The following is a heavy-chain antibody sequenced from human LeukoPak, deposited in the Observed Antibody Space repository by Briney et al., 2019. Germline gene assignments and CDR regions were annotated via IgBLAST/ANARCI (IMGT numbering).Heavy chain of an antibody. D-gene: IGHD6-19*01. Sequence: GGSLRLSCAASGFTFSSYAMSWVRQAPGKGLEWVSAISGSDGRTYYADSVKGRFTISRDNSRNTLYLQMKSLRAEDTAVYYCAREPFSSGWFDYWGQGTPVTVSS. CDR1: GFTFSSYA. J-gene: IGHJ5*01. CDR3: AREPFSSGWFDY. CDR2: ISGSDGRT. V-gene: IGHV3-23*01.